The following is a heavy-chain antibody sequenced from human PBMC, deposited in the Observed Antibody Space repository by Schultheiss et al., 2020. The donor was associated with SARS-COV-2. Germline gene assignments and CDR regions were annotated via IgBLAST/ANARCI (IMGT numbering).Heavy chain of an antibody. D-gene: IGHD3-3*01. CDR3: ASGNPYDFWSGYYGATGGYYYYMDV. V-gene: IGHV4-30-4*02. Sequence: SETLSLTCTVPGGSITSGAYFWRCIRQHPGKGLECIGSIYPSGSTNYNPSLKSRVTISVDTSKNQFSLKLSSVTAADTAVYYCASGNPYDFWSGYYGATGGYYYYMDVWGKGTTVTVSS. J-gene: IGHJ6*03. CDR2: IYPSGST. CDR1: GGSITSGAYF.